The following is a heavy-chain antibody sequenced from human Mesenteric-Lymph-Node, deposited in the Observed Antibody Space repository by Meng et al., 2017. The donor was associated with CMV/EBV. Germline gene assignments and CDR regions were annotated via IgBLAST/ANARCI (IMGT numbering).Heavy chain of an antibody. CDR3: ASLYSGYDVDY. V-gene: IGHV3-21*01. D-gene: IGHD5-12*01. CDR2: ISSSSSYM. Sequence: CLASGFTFSSYSMNWVRQAPGKGLEWVSSISSSSSYMYYADSVKGRCTISRDNAKNSLYLQMNSLRAENTALYYCASLYSGYDVDYWGQGSLVTVSS. J-gene: IGHJ4*02. CDR1: GFTFSSYS.